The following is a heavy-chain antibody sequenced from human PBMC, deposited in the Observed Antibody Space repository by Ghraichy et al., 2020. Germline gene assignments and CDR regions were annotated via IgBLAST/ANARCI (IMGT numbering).Heavy chain of an antibody. V-gene: IGHV5-51*01. Sequence: ESLNISCKGSGYSFPNYCIGWVRQIPGKGLEWMGIICPGDFDTRYSPSFQGQVTISADKSISTAYLQWSSLKASDTAMYYCARHSVYYGSGNEDYFNFWGQGNLVNVSS. CDR1: GYSFPNYC. CDR2: ICPGDFDT. D-gene: IGHD3-10*01. J-gene: IGHJ4*02. CDR3: ARHSVYYGSGNEDYFNF.